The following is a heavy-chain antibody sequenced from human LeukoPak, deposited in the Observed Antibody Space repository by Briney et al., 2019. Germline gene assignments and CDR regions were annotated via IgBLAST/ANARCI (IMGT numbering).Heavy chain of an antibody. D-gene: IGHD3-3*01. CDR2: ISYDGSNK. V-gene: IGHV3-30*04. CDR3: ARERGLHYDFWSGYYPYYYYYGMDV. J-gene: IGHJ6*02. CDR1: GFTFSSYA. Sequence: PGRSLRLSCAASGFTFSSYAMHWVRQAPGKGLEWVAVISYDGSNKYYADSVKGRFTISRDTSKNTLYLQMNSLRAEDTAVYYCARERGLHYDFWSGYYPYYYYYGMDVWGQGTTVTVSS.